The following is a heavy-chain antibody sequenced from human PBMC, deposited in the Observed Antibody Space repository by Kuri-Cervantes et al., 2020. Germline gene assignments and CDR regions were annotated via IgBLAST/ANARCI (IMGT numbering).Heavy chain of an antibody. Sequence: GESLKISCAASGFTFSSYSMNWVRQAPGKGLEWVSSISSSSSYIYYADSVKGRFTISRDNAKNSLYLQMNSLRAEDTAVYYCARDRQGYYGLKWGYYYYMDVWGKGTTVTVSS. CDR2: ISSSSSYI. J-gene: IGHJ6*03. D-gene: IGHD3-10*01. CDR1: GFTFSSYS. V-gene: IGHV3-21*04. CDR3: ARDRQGYYGLKWGYYYYMDV.